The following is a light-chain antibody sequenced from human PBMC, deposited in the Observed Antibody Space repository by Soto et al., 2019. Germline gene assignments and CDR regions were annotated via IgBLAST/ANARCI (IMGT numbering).Light chain of an antibody. CDR1: QSLLYNSNKKNY. V-gene: IGKV4-1*01. CDR3: QQYYDIPWT. CDR2: WAS. J-gene: IGKJ1*01. Sequence: DIVMTQSPDSLAVSLGERATINCKSSQSLLYNSNKKNYLAWFQQKSGQPPKLLFYWASTRESGVPDRFSGSGSGTDFTLTVSSLQAEDVAVYYCQQYYDIPWTFGQGTRVEIK.